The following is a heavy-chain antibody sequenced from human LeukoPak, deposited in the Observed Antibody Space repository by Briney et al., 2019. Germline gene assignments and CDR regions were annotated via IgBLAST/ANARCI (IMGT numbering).Heavy chain of an antibody. CDR2: INHSGST. Sequence: PSETLSLTCAVYGGSFSGYYWSWIRQPPGKGLEWIGEINHSGSTNYNPSLKSRVTISADTSKQQFSLKLSSVTAADTAVYYCARALLPNSSGNDREFDYWGQGTLVTVSS. J-gene: IGHJ4*02. D-gene: IGHD6-19*01. CDR1: GGSFSGYY. CDR3: ARALLPNSSGNDREFDY. V-gene: IGHV4-34*01.